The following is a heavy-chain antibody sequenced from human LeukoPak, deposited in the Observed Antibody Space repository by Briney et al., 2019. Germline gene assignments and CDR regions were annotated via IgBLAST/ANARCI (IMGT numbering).Heavy chain of an antibody. CDR1: GFTFSSYA. CDR2: ISGSGGST. Sequence: GGSLRLSCAASGFTFSSYAMSWVRQAPGKGLEGVAAISGSGGSTYYADSVKGRFIISIDNSKNTLYLQMNSLRAEDTAVYYCAKEAVIAAAGTRWFDPWGQGTLVTVSS. J-gene: IGHJ5*02. D-gene: IGHD6-13*01. CDR3: AKEAVIAAAGTRWFDP. V-gene: IGHV3-23*01.